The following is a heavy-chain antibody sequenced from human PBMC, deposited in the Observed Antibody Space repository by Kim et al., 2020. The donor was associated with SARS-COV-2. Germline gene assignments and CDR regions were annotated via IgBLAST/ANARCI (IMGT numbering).Heavy chain of an antibody. V-gene: IGHV5-10-1*01. J-gene: IGHJ6*02. CDR2: IDPSDSYT. Sequence: GESLKISCKGSGYSFTSYWISWVRQMPGKGLEWMGRIDPSDSYTNYSPSFQGHVTMSADKSISTAYLQWSSLKASDTAMYYCATPGRAARRNYYYGMDVWGQGTTVTVSS. D-gene: IGHD6-6*01. CDR3: ATPGRAARRNYYYGMDV. CDR1: GYSFTSYW.